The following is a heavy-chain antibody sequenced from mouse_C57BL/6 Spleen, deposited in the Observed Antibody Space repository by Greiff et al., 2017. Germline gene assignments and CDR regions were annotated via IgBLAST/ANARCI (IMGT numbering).Heavy chain of an antibody. CDR2: IYPGDGDT. Sequence: QVQLKQSGAELVKPGASVKISCKASGYAFSSYWMNWVKQRPGKGLEWIGQIYPGDGDTNYNGKFKGKATLTADKSSSTAYMQLSSLTSEDSAVYFCARRPYYRAMDYWGQGTSVTVSS. J-gene: IGHJ4*01. CDR3: ARRPYYRAMDY. V-gene: IGHV1-80*01. CDR1: GYAFSSYW. D-gene: IGHD2-12*01.